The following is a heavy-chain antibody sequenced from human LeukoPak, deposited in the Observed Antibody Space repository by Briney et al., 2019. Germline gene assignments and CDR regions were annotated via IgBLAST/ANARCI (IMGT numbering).Heavy chain of an antibody. D-gene: IGHD6-19*01. V-gene: IGHV3-11*01. Sequence: PGGSLRLSCAASGFTFSDYYMSWIRQAPGKGLEWVSYISSSGSTIYYADSVKGRFTISRDNAKNSLYLQMNSLRAEDTAVYYCARDSALGGSSGWLPYAFDIWGQGTMVTVSS. CDR1: GFTFSDYY. J-gene: IGHJ3*02. CDR3: ARDSALGGSSGWLPYAFDI. CDR2: ISSSGSTI.